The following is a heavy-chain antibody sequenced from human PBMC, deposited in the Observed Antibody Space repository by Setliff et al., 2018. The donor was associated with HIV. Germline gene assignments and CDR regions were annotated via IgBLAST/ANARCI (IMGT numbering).Heavy chain of an antibody. CDR3: AREPRVRGTLDF. D-gene: IGHD2-15*01. J-gene: IGHJ4*02. CDR1: DDSIGSGANY. V-gene: IGHV4-61*02. CDR2: IYASGST. Sequence: ASETLSLTCSVSDDSIGSGANYWSWIRQPAGQRLEWIGRIYASGSTNYNPSLKSRVSISVDMSQNQFSLKVTSVTAADTAVYYCAREPRVRGTLDFWGQGTLVTVSS.